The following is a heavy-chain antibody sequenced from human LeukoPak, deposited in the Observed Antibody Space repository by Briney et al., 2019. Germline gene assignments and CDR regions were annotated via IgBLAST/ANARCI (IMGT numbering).Heavy chain of an antibody. D-gene: IGHD3-10*01. J-gene: IGHJ4*02. CDR3: VRSRGDLDY. Sequence: ASQTLSLTCAISGDSVSSKSAAWNWIRQSPSRGLEWLGRTYYRSKWSSGYAESVKSRITINPDTSKNQFSLQVNSMTPEDTAVYYCVRSRGDLDYWGQGTLVTVSS. CDR2: TYYRSKWSS. CDR1: GDSVSSKSAA. V-gene: IGHV6-1*01.